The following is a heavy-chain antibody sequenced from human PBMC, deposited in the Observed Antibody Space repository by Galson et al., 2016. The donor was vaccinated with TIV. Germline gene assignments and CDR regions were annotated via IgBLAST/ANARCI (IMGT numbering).Heavy chain of an antibody. J-gene: IGHJ6*02. D-gene: IGHD2-21*01. CDR2: ISSGGTT. CDR1: ELIVSSNY. Sequence: CAASELIVSSNYMSWVRQAPGKGLEWVSLISSGGTTSYADSVRGRFTISRDNSNNLVYLQMNNLRPEDTGVYYCARDRRHCGNECYLYYYYGMDVWGQGATVTVAS. CDR3: ARDRRHCGNECYLYYYYGMDV. V-gene: IGHV3-66*02.